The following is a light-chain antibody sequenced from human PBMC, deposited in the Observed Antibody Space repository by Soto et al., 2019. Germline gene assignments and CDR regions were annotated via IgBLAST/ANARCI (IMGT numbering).Light chain of an antibody. Sequence: EVVMTPSPATLSVSPGERATLSCTARHSISSISAWYLQPPGQAPRLLIAGATTRAAVIPARCSGSGSGTEFTLTISSLQSEYFAVYYCQHDNTWPWTFGQGTKVEIK. J-gene: IGKJ1*01. CDR3: QHDNTWPWT. CDR1: HSISSI. V-gene: IGKV3-15*01. CDR2: GAT.